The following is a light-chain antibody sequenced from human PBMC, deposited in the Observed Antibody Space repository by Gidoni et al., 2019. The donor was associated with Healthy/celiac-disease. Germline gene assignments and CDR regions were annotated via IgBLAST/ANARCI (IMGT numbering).Light chain of an antibody. V-gene: IGKV3-15*01. CDR1: QSASSN. CDR2: GAS. CDR3: QQYSNWPPYT. Sequence: EIVMTQSPATLSVSPGERATLSCSASQSASSNLARYQQNPGQDPRPLLYGASTRATGIPARFSGGGSGTKFTLPISSLQSEDFAVYYCQQYSNWPPYTFGEGTKLEIK. J-gene: IGKJ2*01.